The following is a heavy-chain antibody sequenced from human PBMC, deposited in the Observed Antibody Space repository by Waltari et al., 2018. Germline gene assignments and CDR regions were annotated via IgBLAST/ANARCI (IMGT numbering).Heavy chain of an antibody. Sequence: QVQLQESGPGLVKPSETLSLTCAVSGYSISSGYYWGWIRQPPGKGLEWIGRIYHSGSTYYNPALKSRVTISVDTSKNQFSLKLSSVTAADTAVYYCARSFLGYCSSTSCYLWFDPWGQGTLVTVSS. D-gene: IGHD2-2*01. CDR3: ARSFLGYCSSTSCYLWFDP. CDR2: IYHSGST. J-gene: IGHJ5*02. CDR1: GYSISSGYY. V-gene: IGHV4-38-2*01.